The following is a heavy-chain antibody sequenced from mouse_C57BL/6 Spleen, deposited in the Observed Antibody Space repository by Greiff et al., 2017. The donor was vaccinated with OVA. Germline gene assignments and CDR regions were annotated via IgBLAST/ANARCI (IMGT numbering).Heavy chain of an antibody. CDR3: TTGDYDRGYYFDY. J-gene: IGHJ2*01. Sequence: VQLQQSGAELVRPGASVKLSCTASGFNIKDDYMHWVKQRPEQGLEWIGWIDPENGDTEYASKFQGKATRTADTSSNTAYLQLSSLTSEDTAVYDCTTGDYDRGYYFDYWGQGTTLTVSS. CDR2: IDPENGDT. D-gene: IGHD2-4*01. CDR1: GFNIKDDY. V-gene: IGHV14-4*01.